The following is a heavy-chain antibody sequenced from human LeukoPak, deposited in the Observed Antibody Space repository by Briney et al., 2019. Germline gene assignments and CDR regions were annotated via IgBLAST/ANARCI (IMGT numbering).Heavy chain of an antibody. D-gene: IGHD5-24*01. V-gene: IGHV1-8*01. CDR2: MNPGNGNT. Sequence: ASVKVSCKASGYTFTSYAINWVRQATGQGLEWMGWMNPGNGNTGFAQKFQGRLTMTRDTSISTAYMELSSLRSEDTAVYFCARGSSEEMATIAYWGQGTLVTVSS. CDR3: ARGSSEEMATIAY. CDR1: GYTFTSYA. J-gene: IGHJ4*02.